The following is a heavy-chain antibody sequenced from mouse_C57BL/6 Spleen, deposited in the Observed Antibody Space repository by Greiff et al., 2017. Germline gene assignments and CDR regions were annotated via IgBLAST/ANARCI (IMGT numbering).Heavy chain of an antibody. D-gene: IGHD2-10*01. CDR2: ISYDGSN. V-gene: IGHV3-6*01. J-gene: IGHJ3*01. Sequence: EVQLVESGPGLVKPSQSLSLPCSVTGYSITSGYYWNWIRQFPGNKLEWMSYISYDGSNNYNPSLKDRISINRDTAKNQFFLELKSVTSENTATYYCTREEAYYGNPSWFAYWGQGNLITVSA. CDR1: GYSITSGYY. CDR3: TREEAYYGNPSWFAY.